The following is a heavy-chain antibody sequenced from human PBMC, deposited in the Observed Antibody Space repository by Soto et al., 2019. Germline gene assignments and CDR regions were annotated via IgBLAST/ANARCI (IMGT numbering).Heavy chain of an antibody. J-gene: IGHJ3*01. CDR1: GFTFGNYA. D-gene: IGHD2-21*02. Sequence: PGGSLRLSCAASGFTFGNYAMNWVRQAPGKGLEWISSISDPGTSTYYANSVKGRFSMSRDNSKNTLFLQMNRLRADDTAVYFCPKSLVTPSDAFDLWGRGTLVTVSS. V-gene: IGHV3-23*01. CDR3: PKSLVTPSDAFDL. CDR2: ISDPGTST.